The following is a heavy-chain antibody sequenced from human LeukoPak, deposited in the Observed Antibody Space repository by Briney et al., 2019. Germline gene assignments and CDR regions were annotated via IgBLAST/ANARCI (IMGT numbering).Heavy chain of an antibody. J-gene: IGHJ5*02. V-gene: IGHV1-24*01. CDR3: ATLTVVPPTMVRGVIIDNWFDP. CDR1: GYTLTELS. Sequence: GASVKVSCKVSGYTLTELSMHWVRQAPGKGLEWMGGFDPEDGETIYAQKFQGRVTMTEDTSSDTAYMELSSLRSEDKAVYYCATLTVVPPTMVRGVIIDNWFDPWGQGTLVTVSS. D-gene: IGHD3-10*01. CDR2: FDPEDGET.